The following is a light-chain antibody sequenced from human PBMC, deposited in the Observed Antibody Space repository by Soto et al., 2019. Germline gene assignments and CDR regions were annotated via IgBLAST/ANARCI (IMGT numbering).Light chain of an antibody. CDR1: SSDVGGYNY. CDR2: DVS. J-gene: IGLJ1*01. V-gene: IGLV2-14*01. CDR3: SSYTSSSHYV. Sequence: QSVLTQPASVSGSPGQSITISCTGTSSDVGGYNYVSWYQQHPGKAPKLMIYDVSNRPSGVSNRFSGSKSGNTASLTISGLQVEDEADYYCSSYTSSSHYVFGTGTKLTVL.